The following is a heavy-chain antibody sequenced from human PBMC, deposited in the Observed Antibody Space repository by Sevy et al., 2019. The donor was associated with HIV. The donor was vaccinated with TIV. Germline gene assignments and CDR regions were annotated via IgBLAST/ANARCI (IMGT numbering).Heavy chain of an antibody. Sequence: GGSLRLSCAASGFTVSSNYMSWVRQAPGKGLEWVSVIYSGGSTYYADSVKGRFTISRDNSKNTRYLQMNSLRAEDTAVYYCARGPLGGIAAAGNYWGQGTLVTVSS. CDR2: IYSGGST. D-gene: IGHD6-13*01. V-gene: IGHV3-53*01. CDR1: GFTVSSNY. CDR3: ARGPLGGIAAAGNY. J-gene: IGHJ4*02.